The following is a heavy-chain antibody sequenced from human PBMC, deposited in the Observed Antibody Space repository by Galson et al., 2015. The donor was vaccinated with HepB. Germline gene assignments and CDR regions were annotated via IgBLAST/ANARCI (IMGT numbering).Heavy chain of an antibody. CDR3: AREPSGLKWELTNRWPLDY. CDR1: GFTFSSYW. V-gene: IGHV3-74*01. J-gene: IGHJ4*02. CDR2: INSDGSST. Sequence: SLRLSCAASGFTFSSYWMHWVRQAPGKGLVWVSRINSDGSSTSYADSVKGRFTISRDNAKNTLYLQMNSLRAEDTAVYYCAREPSGLKWELTNRWPLDYWGQGTLVTVSS. D-gene: IGHD1-26*01.